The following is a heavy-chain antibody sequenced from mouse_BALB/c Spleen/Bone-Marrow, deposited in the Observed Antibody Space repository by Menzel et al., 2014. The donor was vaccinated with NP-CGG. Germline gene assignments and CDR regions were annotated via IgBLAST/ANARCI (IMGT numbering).Heavy chain of an antibody. Sequence: QVQLQQPGPELVRPGVSVKGSCKGSGYTFTDYAMHWVKQSHAKSLEWIGVISTYSGNTNYTQKFKGKATMTVDKSSSTAYMELARLTSEDSAIYYCASPIYYGNYEGFAYWGQGTLVTVSA. CDR1: GYTFTDYA. V-gene: IGHV1-67*01. D-gene: IGHD2-1*01. CDR3: ASPIYYGNYEGFAY. J-gene: IGHJ3*01. CDR2: ISTYSGNT.